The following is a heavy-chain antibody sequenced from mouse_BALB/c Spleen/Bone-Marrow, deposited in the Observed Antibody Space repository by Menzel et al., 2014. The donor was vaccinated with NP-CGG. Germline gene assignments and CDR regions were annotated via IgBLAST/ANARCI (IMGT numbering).Heavy chain of an antibody. CDR2: IDPNNGGT. CDR3: ARSYGYERSWFAY. J-gene: IGHJ3*01. D-gene: IGHD2-2*01. V-gene: IGHV1-18*01. Sequence: EVKLMESGPEVVKPGASVKISCKTSGYTFTEYTMHWVKQSHGKSLEWIGGIDPNNGGTTYNQKFKGKATLTVDKSSSTAYMELRSLTSEDSAVYYCARSYGYERSWFAYWDQGTLVTVSA. CDR1: GYTFTEYT.